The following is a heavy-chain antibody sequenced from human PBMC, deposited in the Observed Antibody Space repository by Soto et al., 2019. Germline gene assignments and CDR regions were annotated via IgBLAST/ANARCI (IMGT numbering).Heavy chain of an antibody. V-gene: IGHV3-21*01. CDR2: ISSSSSYI. J-gene: IGHJ4*02. CDR1: GFTFSSYS. D-gene: IGHD4-4*01. CDR3: ERVSKSNRRIDY. Sequence: PGGSLRLSCAASGFTFSSYSMNWVRQAPGKGLEWVSFISSSSSYIYYAHSVKGRFTISRDKAKNSLYLQMNSLRAEETAVYYCERVSKSNRRIDYWGQGTLVTVSS.